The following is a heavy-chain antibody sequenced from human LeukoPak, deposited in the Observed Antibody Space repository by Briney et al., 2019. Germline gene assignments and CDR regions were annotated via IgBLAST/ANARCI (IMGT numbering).Heavy chain of an antibody. Sequence: GRSLRLSCAASGFTFSSYGMHWVRQAPGKGLEWVAVIGYDGSNKYYADSVKGRFTISRDNSKNTLYLQMNSLRAEDTAVYYCARGEDSSGYEGDYWGQGTLVTVSS. CDR1: GFTFSSYG. CDR2: IGYDGSNK. J-gene: IGHJ4*02. CDR3: ARGEDSSGYEGDY. V-gene: IGHV3-33*01. D-gene: IGHD3-22*01.